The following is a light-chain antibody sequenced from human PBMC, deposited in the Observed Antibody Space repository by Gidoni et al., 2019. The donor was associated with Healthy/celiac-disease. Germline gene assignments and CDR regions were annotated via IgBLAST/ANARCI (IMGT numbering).Light chain of an antibody. V-gene: IGKV3-20*01. CDR3: QQYGSSPFT. J-gene: IGKJ3*01. CDR1: QRGRSRY. Sequence: EIVLTQSPGTLYLSPGERATLSCRASQRGRSRYLAWYQQKPGQAPRLLIYGASSRATGIPDRFSGIGSGTDFTLIISRLEPEDFAVYYWQQYGSSPFTFGPGTKVDIK. CDR2: GAS.